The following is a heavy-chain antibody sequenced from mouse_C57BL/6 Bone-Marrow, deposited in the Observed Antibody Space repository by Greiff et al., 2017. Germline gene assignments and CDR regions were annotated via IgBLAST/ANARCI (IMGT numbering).Heavy chain of an antibody. CDR2: IYPGDGDT. CDR1: GYAFSSYW. Sequence: VQLQQSGASVKISCKASGYAFSSYWMNWVKQRPGKGLEWIGQIYPGDGDTNYNGKFKGKATLTADKSSSTAYMQLSSLTSEDSAVYFCARRNPNWVNAMDYWGQGTSVTVSS. J-gene: IGHJ4*01. CDR3: ARRNPNWVNAMDY. V-gene: IGHV1-80*01. D-gene: IGHD4-1*01.